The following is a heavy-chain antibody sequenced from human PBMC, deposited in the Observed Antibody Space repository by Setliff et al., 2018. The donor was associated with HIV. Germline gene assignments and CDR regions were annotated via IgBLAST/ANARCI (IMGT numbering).Heavy chain of an antibody. D-gene: IGHD2-15*01. CDR3: ARARAAGGQRYYFDY. V-gene: IGHV1-8*01. CDR2: MNPNSGNT. J-gene: IGHJ4*02. Sequence: GASVKVSCKASGYTFTSYDINWVRQATGQGLEWMGWMNPNSGNTGYAQKFQGRVTMTWNTSISTAYMELSSLGSEDTAVYYCARARAAGGQRYYFDYWGQETLVTVSS. CDR1: GYTFTSYD.